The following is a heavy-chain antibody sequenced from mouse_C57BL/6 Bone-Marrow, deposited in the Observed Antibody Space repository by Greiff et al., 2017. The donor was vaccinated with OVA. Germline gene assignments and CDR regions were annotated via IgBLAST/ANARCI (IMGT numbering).Heavy chain of an antibody. J-gene: IGHJ3*01. V-gene: IGHV5-17*01. Sequence: EVQRVESGGGLVKPGGSLKLSCAASGFTFSDYGMHWVRQAPEKGLEWVAYISSGSSTIYYADTVKGRFTISRDNAKNTLCLQMTSLRSEDTAMYYCARTAYWGQGTLVTVSA. CDR3: ARTAY. CDR2: ISSGSSTI. CDR1: GFTFSDYG.